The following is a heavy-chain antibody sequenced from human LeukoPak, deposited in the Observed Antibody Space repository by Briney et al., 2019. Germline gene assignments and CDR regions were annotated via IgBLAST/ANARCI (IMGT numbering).Heavy chain of an antibody. J-gene: IGHJ6*02. V-gene: IGHV3-21*04. Sequence: PGGSLRLSCAASGFTFSSYSMNWVRQAPGKGLEWVSSISSSDTYIYHADSVKGRFTISRDNSKNTLYLQMSSLRAEDTAVYYCAIKSYSGWYYYYGMDVWGQGTTATVSS. CDR3: AIKSYSGWYYYYGMDV. D-gene: IGHD2-21*01. CDR1: GFTFSSYS. CDR2: ISSSDTYI.